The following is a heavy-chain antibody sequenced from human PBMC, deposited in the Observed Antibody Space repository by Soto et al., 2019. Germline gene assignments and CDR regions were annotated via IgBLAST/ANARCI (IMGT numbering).Heavy chain of an antibody. CDR1: GFSLSTSGVG. CDR3: SQLYDSSGYCSY. Sequence: QITLKESGPTLVKPTQTLTLTCTFSGFSLSTSGVGVGWIRQPPVKALEWLALIYWDDDKRYSPSLKSRLTITKDNSKNQVVLTMTKMDPVGTAQFYCSQLYDSSGYCSYWGQGTLVTVSS. CDR2: IYWDDDK. V-gene: IGHV2-5*02. D-gene: IGHD3-22*01. J-gene: IGHJ4*02.